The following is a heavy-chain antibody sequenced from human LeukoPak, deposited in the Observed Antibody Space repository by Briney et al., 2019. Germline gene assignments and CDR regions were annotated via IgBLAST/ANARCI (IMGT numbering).Heavy chain of an antibody. CDR3: ARKGGVYSGYDVPIDY. V-gene: IGHV3-21*01. CDR2: ISSSSSYI. Sequence: GGSLRLSCAASGFTFSSYSMNWVRQAPGKGLEWVSSISSSSSYIYYADSVKGRFTISRDNAKNSLYLQMNSLRAEDTAVYYCARKGGVYSGYDVPIDYWGQGTLVTVSS. CDR1: GFTFSSYS. J-gene: IGHJ4*02. D-gene: IGHD5-12*01.